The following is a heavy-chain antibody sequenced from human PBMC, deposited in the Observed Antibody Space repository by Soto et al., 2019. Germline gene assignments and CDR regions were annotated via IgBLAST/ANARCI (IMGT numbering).Heavy chain of an antibody. CDR3: TRGLGGNIPFDR. D-gene: IGHD5-18*01. CDR2: INSDGSST. J-gene: IGHJ5*02. CDR1: GFTFSSYW. V-gene: IGHV3-74*01. Sequence: EAQLVESGGGLVQPGGSLRLSCAASGFTFSSYWMSWVRQGPGKGLVWVSRINSDGSSTTDADSVKGRFTISRDNAKNALYLQMNSLRVEDTAVYYCTRGLGGNIPFDRWGQGNLVTVSS.